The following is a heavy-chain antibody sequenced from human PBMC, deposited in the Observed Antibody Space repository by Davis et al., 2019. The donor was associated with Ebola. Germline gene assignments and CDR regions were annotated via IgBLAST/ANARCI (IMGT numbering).Heavy chain of an antibody. CDR1: GGSFSGYY. CDR3: ARSVLLWFGELLYYYYGMDV. J-gene: IGHJ6*04. Sequence: GSLRLSCAVYGGSFSGYYWSWIRQPPGKGLEWIGEINHSGSTNYNPSLKSRVTISVDTSKNQFSLKLSSVTAADTAVYYCARSVLLWFGELLYYYYGMDVWGKGTTVTVSS. D-gene: IGHD3-10*01. V-gene: IGHV4-34*01. CDR2: INHSGST.